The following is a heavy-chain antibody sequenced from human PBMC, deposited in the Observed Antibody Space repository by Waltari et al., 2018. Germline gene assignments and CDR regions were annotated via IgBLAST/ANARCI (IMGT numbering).Heavy chain of an antibody. D-gene: IGHD3-3*01. CDR3: ANAPTYYDFWSGYYAKHYFDY. CDR1: GFTFSSYA. J-gene: IGHJ4*02. CDR2: ITGSGGST. V-gene: IGHV3-23*01. Sequence: EVQLLESGGGLVQPGGSLRLSCAASGFTFSSYAMSWVRQAPGKGLEWVSAITGSGGSTDNADSVKGRFTISRDNSKNTLYLQMNSLRAEDTAVYYCANAPTYYDFWSGYYAKHYFDYWGQGTLVTVSS.